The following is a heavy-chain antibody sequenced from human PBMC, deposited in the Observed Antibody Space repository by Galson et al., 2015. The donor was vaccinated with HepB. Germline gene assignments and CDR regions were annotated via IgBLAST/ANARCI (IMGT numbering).Heavy chain of an antibody. CDR3: AYGSDV. CDR2: TYYRSKWII. J-gene: IGHJ6*02. V-gene: IGHV6-1*01. Sequence: NWIRQSPSRGLEWLGRTYYRSKWIIDYATSVKSRITISPDTSRNQFSLHLSSVTPEDTAVYYCAYGSDVWGQGTAVIVSS.